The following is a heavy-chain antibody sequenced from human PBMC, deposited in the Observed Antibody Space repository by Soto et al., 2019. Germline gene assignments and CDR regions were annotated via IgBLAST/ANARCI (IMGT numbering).Heavy chain of an antibody. J-gene: IGHJ4*02. V-gene: IGHV4-4*02. Sequence: SETLSLTCAVSGGSISSSNWWSWVRQPPGKGLEWIGEIYHSGSTNYNPSLKSRVTISVDKSKNQFSLKLSSVTAADTAVYYCARAGAVTTGYYFDYWGQGTLVTVSS. CDR1: GGSISSSNW. CDR2: IYHSGST. CDR3: ARAGAVTTGYYFDY. D-gene: IGHD4-4*01.